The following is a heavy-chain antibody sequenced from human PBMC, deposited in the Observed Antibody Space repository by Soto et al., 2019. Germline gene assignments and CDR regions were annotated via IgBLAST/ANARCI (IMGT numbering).Heavy chain of an antibody. CDR2: INAGNGNT. D-gene: IGHD6-13*01. CDR1: GYTFTSYA. CDR3: ARGAIIAAANPAFFDY. V-gene: IGHV1-3*01. Sequence: GASVKVSCKASGYTFTSYAMHWVRQAPGQRLEWMGWINAGNGNTKYSQKFQGRVTITRDTSASTAYMELSSLRSEDTAVYYCARGAIIAAANPAFFDYWGQGTLVTVSS. J-gene: IGHJ4*02.